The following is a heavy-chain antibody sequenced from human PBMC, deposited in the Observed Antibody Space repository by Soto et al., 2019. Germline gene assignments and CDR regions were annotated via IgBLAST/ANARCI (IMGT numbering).Heavy chain of an antibody. V-gene: IGHV4-30-4*01. D-gene: IGHD7-27*01. CDR2: IYDGGRT. Sequence: QVQLQESGPGLVKPSQTLSLTCTVSGGSISTVDYWWSWIRQSPDMGLEWIGHIYDGGRTYNNPSFESRATMPVNTARSRLARTLSSVSAPDTAGYYCARGPAGDQVDSWGQGTLFTVSS. CDR1: GGSISTVDYW. J-gene: IGHJ4*02. CDR3: ARGPAGDQVDS.